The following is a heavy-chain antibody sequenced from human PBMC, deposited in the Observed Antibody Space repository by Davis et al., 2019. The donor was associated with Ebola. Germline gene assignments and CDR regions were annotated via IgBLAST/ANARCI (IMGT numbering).Heavy chain of an antibody. Sequence: MPSETLSFTCAVSGGSITTSNWWSWVRQPPGKGLEWIGDIYHSGNTNYNPSLKSRVTISVDKSKNQFSLKLTSVTAADTAFYYCARDVTVGTTPYLYGMDIWGQGTTVTVSS. D-gene: IGHD1-26*01. V-gene: IGHV4-4*02. CDR2: IYHSGNT. CDR1: GGSITTSNW. J-gene: IGHJ6*02. CDR3: ARDVTVGTTPYLYGMDI.